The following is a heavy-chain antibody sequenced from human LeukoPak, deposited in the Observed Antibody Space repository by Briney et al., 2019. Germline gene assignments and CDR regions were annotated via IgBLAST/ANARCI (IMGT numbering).Heavy chain of an antibody. CDR3: ARVSSGSYFGYYYYYMDV. CDR1: GFTFSNYW. CDR2: INSDGSST. V-gene: IGHV3-74*01. D-gene: IGHD1-26*01. Sequence: GGSLRLSCAASGFTFSNYWMHWVRQAPGKGLVWASRINSDGSSTSYADSVKGRFTISRDNAKNTLYLQMNSLRAEDTAVHYCARVSSGSYFGYYYYYMDVWGKGTTVTVSS. J-gene: IGHJ6*03.